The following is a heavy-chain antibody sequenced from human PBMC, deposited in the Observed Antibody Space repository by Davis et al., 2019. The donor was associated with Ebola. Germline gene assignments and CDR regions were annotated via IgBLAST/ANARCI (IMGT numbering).Heavy chain of an antibody. D-gene: IGHD1-26*01. CDR2: IYYSGST. CDR3: AREGFRPEWELLVYYGMDV. J-gene: IGHJ6*04. V-gene: IGHV4-31*03. CDR1: GGSISSGGYY. Sequence: MPSETLSLTCTVSGGSISSGGYYWSWIRQHPGKGLEWIGYIYYSGSTYYNPSLKSRVTISVDTSKNQFSLKLSSVTAADTAVYYCAREGFRPEWELLVYYGMDVWGKGTTVTVSS.